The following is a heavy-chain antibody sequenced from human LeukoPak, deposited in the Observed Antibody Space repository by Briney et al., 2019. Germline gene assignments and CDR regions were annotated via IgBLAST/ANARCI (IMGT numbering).Heavy chain of an antibody. CDR3: ARDVGWELLRRGIGYYFDY. V-gene: IGHV3-21*01. CDR2: ISSSSSYI. Sequence: GGSLRLSCAASGFTFSSYSMNWVRQAPGKGLEWVSCISSSSSYIYYADSVKGRFTISRDKAKNSLYLQMNSLRAEDTAVYYCARDVGWELLRRGIGYYFDYWGQGTLVTVSS. J-gene: IGHJ4*02. D-gene: IGHD1-26*01. CDR1: GFTFSSYS.